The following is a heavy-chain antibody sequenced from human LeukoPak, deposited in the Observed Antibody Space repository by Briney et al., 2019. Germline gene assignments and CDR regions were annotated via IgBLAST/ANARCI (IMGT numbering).Heavy chain of an antibody. D-gene: IGHD2-15*01. CDR2: ISAYSGNT. CDR3: ARGSICSGGSCYSGPWFDP. Sequence: ASVRVSCKASGYTFTSYGINWVRQAPGQGLEWMGWISAYSGNTDYAQKLQGRVTMTTDTSTSTAYMELRSLRSDDTAVYYCARGSICSGGSCYSGPWFDPWGQGTLVTVSS. J-gene: IGHJ5*02. V-gene: IGHV1-18*01. CDR1: GYTFTSYG.